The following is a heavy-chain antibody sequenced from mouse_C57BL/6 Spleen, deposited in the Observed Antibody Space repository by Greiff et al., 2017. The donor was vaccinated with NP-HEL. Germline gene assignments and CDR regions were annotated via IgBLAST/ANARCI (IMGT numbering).Heavy chain of an antibody. CDR3: ARRWLLRGWYCDV. Sequence: QVQLQQSGAELVRPGTSVKMSCKASGYTFTNYWIGWAKQRPGHGLEWIGDIYPGGGYTNYNEKFKGKATLTADKSSSTAYMQFSSLTSEDSAIYYCARRWLLRGWYCDVWGTGTTVTVSS. CDR1: GYTFTNYW. J-gene: IGHJ1*03. D-gene: IGHD2-3*01. CDR2: IYPGGGYT. V-gene: IGHV1-63*01.